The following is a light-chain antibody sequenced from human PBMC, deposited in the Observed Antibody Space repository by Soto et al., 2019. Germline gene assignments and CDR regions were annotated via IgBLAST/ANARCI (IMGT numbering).Light chain of an antibody. CDR1: QSLNTD. V-gene: IGKV3-11*01. CDR3: QQRSNWPT. J-gene: IGKJ3*01. Sequence: LTQSASALSVSPGESATLSCRASQSLNTDLAWYQQKPGQAPRLLIYGASSRATGIPARFSGSGSGTDFTLTISSLEPEDFAVYYCQQRSNWPTFGPGTKVDI. CDR2: GAS.